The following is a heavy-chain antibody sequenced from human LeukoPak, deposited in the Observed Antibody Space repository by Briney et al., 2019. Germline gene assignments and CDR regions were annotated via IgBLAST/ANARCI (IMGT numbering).Heavy chain of an antibody. Sequence: PGGSLRLSCAASGFTFSSYAMHWVRQAPGKGLEWVAVISYDGSNKYYADSVKGRFTISRDNSKNTLYLQMNSLRAEDTAVYYCAKDLRGGDYYYGMDVWGQGTTVTVSS. CDR2: ISYDGSNK. CDR1: GFTFSSYA. V-gene: IGHV3-30-3*01. CDR3: AKDLRGGDYYYGMDV. J-gene: IGHJ6*02. D-gene: IGHD2-21*01.